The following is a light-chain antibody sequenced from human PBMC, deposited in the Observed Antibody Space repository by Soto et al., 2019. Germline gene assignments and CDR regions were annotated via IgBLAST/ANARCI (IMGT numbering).Light chain of an antibody. V-gene: IGKV3-11*01. CDR3: HQRRQWPLT. CDR2: DAS. Sequence: EIVLTQSPATLSLSPGERATLSCRASESIGKFLAWYRQIPGQAPRLLIYDASNRATGIPDRFSGSGSGTDFTLTISSLESEDFAVYYCHQRRQWPLTFGGGTKVDIK. CDR1: ESIGKF. J-gene: IGKJ4*01.